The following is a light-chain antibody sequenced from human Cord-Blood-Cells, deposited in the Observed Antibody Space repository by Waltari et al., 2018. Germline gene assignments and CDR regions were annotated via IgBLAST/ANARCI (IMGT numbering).Light chain of an antibody. CDR1: QSISSW. J-gene: IGKJ1*01. Sequence: DIQMTQSPSTRSASVGDRVTITCRASQSISSWLAWYQQKPGKAPKLLIYKASSLESGVPSRFSGSGSGTEFTLTISSLQPDDFATYYCQQYNSQGVWTFGQGTKVEIK. CDR3: QQYNSQGVWT. V-gene: IGKV1-5*03. CDR2: KAS.